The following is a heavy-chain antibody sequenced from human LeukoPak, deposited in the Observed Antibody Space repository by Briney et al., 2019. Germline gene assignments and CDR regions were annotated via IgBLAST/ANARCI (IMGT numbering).Heavy chain of an antibody. V-gene: IGHV3-21*01. CDR3: AGAAEVAGPDVPRAYNWFDP. CDR1: GFTFSSYS. D-gene: IGHD6-19*01. J-gene: IGHJ5*02. CDR2: ISSSSSYI. Sequence: GGSLRLSCAASGFTFSSYSMNCVRQSPGKGLEWVSSISSSSSYIYYADSVKGRFTISRDNAKNSLYLQMNSLRAEDTAVYYCAGAAEVAGPDVPRAYNWFDPWGQGTLVTVSS.